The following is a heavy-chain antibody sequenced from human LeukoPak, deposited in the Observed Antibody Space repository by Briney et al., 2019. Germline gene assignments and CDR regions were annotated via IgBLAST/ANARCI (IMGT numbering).Heavy chain of an antibody. CDR1: GGSISSSSYY. CDR3: ARLRFYDILTGYYQYYYYYYYMDV. Sequence: SETLSLTCTVSGGSISSSSYYWGWIRQPPGKGLEWIGSIYYSGSTYYNPSLKSRVTISVDTSKNQFSLKLSSVTAADTAVYYCARLRFYDILTGYYQYYYYYYYMDVWGKGTTVTVSS. D-gene: IGHD3-9*01. CDR2: IYYSGST. V-gene: IGHV4-39*01. J-gene: IGHJ6*03.